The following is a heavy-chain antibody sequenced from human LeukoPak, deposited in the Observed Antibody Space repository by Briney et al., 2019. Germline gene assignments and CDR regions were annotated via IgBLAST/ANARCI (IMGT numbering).Heavy chain of an antibody. CDR1: GFTFSSYD. CDR3: ARALRDNWFDP. CDR2: IGTAGDT. Sequence: GGSLRLSCAASGFTFSSYDMHWVRQVTGKGLEWVSAIGTAGDTYYPGSVKGRFTISRENAKNSLYLQMNNLRAGDTAVYYCARALRDNWFDPWGQGTLVTVSS. V-gene: IGHV3-13*01. D-gene: IGHD3-16*02. J-gene: IGHJ5*02.